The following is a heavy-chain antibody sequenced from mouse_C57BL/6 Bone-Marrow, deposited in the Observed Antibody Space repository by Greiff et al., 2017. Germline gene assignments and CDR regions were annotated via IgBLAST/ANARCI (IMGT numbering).Heavy chain of an antibody. Sequence: EVQGVESGGGLVKPGGSLKLSCAVSGFTFSSYALSWVRQTPEKRREWVATISDGGSYTYYPDYVKGRFPLSRDNAKNNLYLQMSHLKFEDTAMYYCAREPLYYGYSDYWGQGTTLTVSS. J-gene: IGHJ2*01. V-gene: IGHV5-4*01. D-gene: IGHD2-1*01. CDR3: AREPLYYGYSDY. CDR2: ISDGGSYT. CDR1: GFTFSSYA.